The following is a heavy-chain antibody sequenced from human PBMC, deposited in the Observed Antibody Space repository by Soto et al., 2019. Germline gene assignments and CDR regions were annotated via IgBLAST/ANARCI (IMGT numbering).Heavy chain of an antibody. CDR2: INHSGST. D-gene: IGHD2-2*01. J-gene: IGHJ4*02. CDR3: ARAVVVPAASRLRAGWLRTYFDY. V-gene: IGHV4-34*01. CDR1: GGSFSGYY. Sequence: SETLSLTCAVYGGSFSGYYWSWIRQPPGKGLEWIGEINHSGSTNYNPSLKSRVTISVDTSKNQFSLKLSSVTAADTAVYYCARAVVVPAASRLRAGWLRTYFDYWGQGTLVTVSS.